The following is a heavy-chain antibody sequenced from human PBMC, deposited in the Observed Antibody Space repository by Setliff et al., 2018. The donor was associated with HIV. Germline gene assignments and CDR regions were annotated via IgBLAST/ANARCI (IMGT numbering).Heavy chain of an antibody. J-gene: IGHJ5*02. D-gene: IGHD3-10*01. CDR1: GSTISSTSYY. CDR2: VYNSGST. CDR3: VRSRITMVRGVIIGHNWFDP. V-gene: IGHV4-39*01. Sequence: SETLSLTCTVSGSTISSTSYYWGWIRQPPGKGLEWIGSVYNSGSTYYNPSLKSRVTIAVGTSKNQFSLKLSSVTAADTALYYCVRSRITMVRGVIIGHNWFDPW.